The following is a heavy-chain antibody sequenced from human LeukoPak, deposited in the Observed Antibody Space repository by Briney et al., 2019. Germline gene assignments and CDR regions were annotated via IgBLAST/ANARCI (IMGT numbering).Heavy chain of an antibody. CDR1: GYTFTGYH. V-gene: IGHV1-2*02. Sequence: ASVKVSCKASGYTFTGYHMHWVRQAPGQGLEWMGWINPNSGGTNYAQKFQGRVTMTRDTSISTAYMELSRLRSDDTAVYYCARDYDILTGLYYFDYWGQGTLVTVSS. D-gene: IGHD3-9*01. J-gene: IGHJ4*02. CDR3: ARDYDILTGLYYFDY. CDR2: INPNSGGT.